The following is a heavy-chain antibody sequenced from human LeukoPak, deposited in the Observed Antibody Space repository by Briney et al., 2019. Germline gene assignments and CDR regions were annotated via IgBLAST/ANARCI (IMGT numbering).Heavy chain of an antibody. V-gene: IGHV3-23*01. CDR1: GFTFSSYA. J-gene: IGHJ4*02. CDR2: ISGSGGST. D-gene: IGHD5-24*01. Sequence: PGGSLRLSCAASGFTFSSYAMSWVRQAPGKGLEWVSAISGSGGSTYYADSVKGRFTISRDNSKNTLYLQMNSLRAEDTAVYYCAKGGVEMATITRSYYFDYWGQGTLVTVSS. CDR3: AKGGVEMATITRSYYFDY.